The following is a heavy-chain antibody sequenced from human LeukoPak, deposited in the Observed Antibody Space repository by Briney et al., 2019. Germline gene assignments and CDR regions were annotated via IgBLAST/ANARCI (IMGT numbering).Heavy chain of an antibody. J-gene: IGHJ5*02. Sequence: GASVKVSCTASGYTFTGYYMHWVRQAPGQGLEWMGWINPNSGGTNYEQKFQGRVTITADESTSTVYMELSSLRSEDTAVYYCVRDRPGRYCSNIRCYSASPFDPWGQGTLVTVSS. CDR1: GYTFTGYY. D-gene: IGHD2-2*02. CDR3: VRDRPGRYCSNIRCYSASPFDP. V-gene: IGHV1-2*02. CDR2: INPNSGGT.